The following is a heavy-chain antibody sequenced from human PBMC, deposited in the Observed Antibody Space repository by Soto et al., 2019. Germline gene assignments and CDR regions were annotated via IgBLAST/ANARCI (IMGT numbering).Heavy chain of an antibody. V-gene: IGHV3-74*03. CDR2: INSDGSST. CDR3: ARDKSYALAV. J-gene: IGHJ6*02. CDR1: GFDFSNSW. D-gene: IGHD4-17*01. Sequence: PGGSLRLSCAASGFDFSNSWMHWVRQVPGKGLVWVSHINSDGSSTTYADSVKGRFTISRDNARTTVYLQLDSPRVEDTAVYYCARDKSYALAVWGQGTTVTVSS.